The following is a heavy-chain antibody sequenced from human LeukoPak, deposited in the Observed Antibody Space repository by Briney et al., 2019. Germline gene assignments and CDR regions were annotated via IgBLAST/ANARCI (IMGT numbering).Heavy chain of an antibody. Sequence: PSETLSLTCAVYGGSFSGYYWSWIRQPPGKGLEWIGEINHSGSTNYNPSLKSRVTISVDTSKNQFSLKLSSVTAADTAVHYCARGRITIVVVPAADGGNFDYWGQATLVTVSS. V-gene: IGHV4-34*01. J-gene: IGHJ4*02. CDR1: GGSFSGYY. CDR3: ARGRITIVVVPAADGGNFDY. D-gene: IGHD2-2*01. CDR2: INHSGST.